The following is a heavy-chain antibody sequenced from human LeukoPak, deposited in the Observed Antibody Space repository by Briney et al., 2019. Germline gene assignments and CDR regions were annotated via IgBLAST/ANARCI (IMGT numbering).Heavy chain of an antibody. CDR2: IKSKTDGGTT. Sequence: GGSLRLSCAGSGFTFSNAWMSWVRQAPGKGLEWVGRIKSKTDGGTTDYAAPVKGRFTISRDDSKNTLYLQMNSLKTEDTAVYYCTTEGVGATYFDYWGQGTLVTVPS. J-gene: IGHJ4*02. CDR1: GFTFSNAW. V-gene: IGHV3-15*01. CDR3: TTEGVGATYFDY. D-gene: IGHD1-26*01.